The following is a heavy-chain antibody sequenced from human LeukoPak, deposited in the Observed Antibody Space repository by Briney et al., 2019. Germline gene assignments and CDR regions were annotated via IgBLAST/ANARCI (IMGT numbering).Heavy chain of an antibody. CDR1: GGSISSYY. V-gene: IGHV4-59*12. J-gene: IGHJ6*03. Sequence: PSETLSLTCTVSGGSISSYYWSWIRQPPGKGLEWIGYIYYSGSTNYNPSLKSRVTMSVDTSKNQFSLKLSSVTAADTAVYYCARERYCSSTSCYKGPASYYYYYMDVWGKGTTVTVSS. CDR3: ARERYCSSTSCYKGPASYYYYYMDV. D-gene: IGHD2-2*02. CDR2: IYYSGST.